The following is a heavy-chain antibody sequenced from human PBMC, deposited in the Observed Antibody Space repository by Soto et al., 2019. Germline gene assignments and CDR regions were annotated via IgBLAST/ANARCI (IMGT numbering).Heavy chain of an antibody. Sequence: GGSLSLSCAASGFPVSTIYRTWVRQTPGKGLEWVSIIYSNGNTYYADSMKGRFTISRDNSNNTLYLQRTSLRVDDTAVYDCVVDDLGMDVWRQGTAVTVSS. CDR1: GFPVSTIY. D-gene: IGHD2-15*01. V-gene: IGHV3-53*01. CDR3: VVDDLGMDV. CDR2: IYSNGNT. J-gene: IGHJ6*02.